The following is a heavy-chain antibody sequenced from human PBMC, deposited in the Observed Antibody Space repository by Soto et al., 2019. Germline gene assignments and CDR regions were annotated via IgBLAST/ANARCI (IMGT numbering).Heavy chain of an antibody. D-gene: IGHD3-10*01. J-gene: IGHJ5*02. CDR2: INHSGST. CDR3: ARGPKYLIVYYGSGRRNRDWFDP. CDR1: GGSFSGYY. V-gene: IGHV4-34*01. Sequence: QVQLQQWGAGLLKPSETLSLTCAVYGGSFSGYYWSWIRQPPGRGLEWFGEINHSGSTNYNPSLKSRVTISVDTSKNQFSLKLSSVTAADTAVYYCARGPKYLIVYYGSGRRNRDWFDPWGQGTLVTVSS.